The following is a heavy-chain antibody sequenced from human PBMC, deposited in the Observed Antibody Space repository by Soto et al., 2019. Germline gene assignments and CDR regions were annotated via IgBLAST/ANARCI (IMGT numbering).Heavy chain of an antibody. V-gene: IGHV4-31*03. CDR2: IYYSGST. Sequence: SETLSLTCTVSGGSISSGGYYWSWIRQHPGKGLEWIGYIYYSGSTYYNPSLKSRVTISVDTSKDQFSLKLSSVTAADTAVYYCARGLAAAGLGFDPWGQGTLVTVSS. CDR3: ARGLAAAGLGFDP. D-gene: IGHD6-13*01. J-gene: IGHJ5*02. CDR1: GGSISSGGYY.